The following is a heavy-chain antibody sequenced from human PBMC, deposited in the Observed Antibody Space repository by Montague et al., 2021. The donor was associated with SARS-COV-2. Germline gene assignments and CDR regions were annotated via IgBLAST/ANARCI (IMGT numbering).Heavy chain of an antibody. J-gene: IGHJ4*02. CDR2: ISHSGST. Sequence: SETLSLTCAVYGGSFSGYYWSWIRQPPGKGLEWIGEISHSGSTNYNPSLKSRVTISIDTSKNQFSLKLSSVTAADTAVCYCARGFDYWGQGTLVTVSS. CDR3: ARGFDY. V-gene: IGHV4-34*01. CDR1: GGSFSGYY.